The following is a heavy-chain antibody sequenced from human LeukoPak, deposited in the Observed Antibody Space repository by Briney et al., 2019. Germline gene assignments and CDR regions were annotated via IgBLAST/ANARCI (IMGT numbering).Heavy chain of an antibody. CDR2: ISTSGNT. V-gene: IGHV4-4*07. J-gene: IGHJ5*02. CDR1: GGSISSYY. Sequence: PSETLSLTCTVSGGSISSYYWTWIRQPAGKGLEWIGRISTSGNTYYNPSLKSRLTMSVDTSKNQFSLKLSSVTAADTAVYYCARGTRYCSGDSCPNWFDPWGQGTLVTVSS. D-gene: IGHD2-15*01. CDR3: ARGTRYCSGDSCPNWFDP.